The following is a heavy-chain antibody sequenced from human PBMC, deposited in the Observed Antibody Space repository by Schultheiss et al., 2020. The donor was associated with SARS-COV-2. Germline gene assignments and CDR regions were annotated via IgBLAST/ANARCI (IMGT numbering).Heavy chain of an antibody. CDR3: ARAIAAAGSGFDY. J-gene: IGHJ4*02. Sequence: GGSLRLSCAASGFTFSSYGMHWVRKAPGKGLEWVSAISGSGGSTYYADSVKGRFTISRDNSKNTLYLQMNSLRAEDTAVYYCARAIAAAGSGFDYWGQGTLVTVSS. CDR2: ISGSGGST. D-gene: IGHD6-13*01. CDR1: GFTFSSYG. V-gene: IGHV3-23*01.